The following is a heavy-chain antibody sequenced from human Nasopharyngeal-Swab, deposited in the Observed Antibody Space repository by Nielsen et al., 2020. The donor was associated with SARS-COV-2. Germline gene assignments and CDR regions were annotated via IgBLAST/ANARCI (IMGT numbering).Heavy chain of an antibody. Sequence: ASVKVSCKASGYTFTSYGISWVRQAPGQGLEWMGWISAYNGNTNYAQKLQGRVTMTTDTSTSTAYMELRSLRSDDTAVYYCARDRQDSSGYEPFDHWGQGTLVTVSS. D-gene: IGHD3-22*01. CDR2: ISAYNGNT. V-gene: IGHV1-18*04. CDR1: GYTFTSYG. J-gene: IGHJ4*02. CDR3: ARDRQDSSGYEPFDH.